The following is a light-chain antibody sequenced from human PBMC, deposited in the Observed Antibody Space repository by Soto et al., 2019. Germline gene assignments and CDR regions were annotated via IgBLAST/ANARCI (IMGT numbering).Light chain of an antibody. CDR2: GGS. V-gene: IGKV3-15*01. CDR1: ESVRSD. CDR3: QQYNDWPTIT. J-gene: IGKJ5*01. Sequence: ERVMTQSPVTLSVTPGTSATLSCRASESVRSDLAWYQQKPGQAPRLLIYGGSLRAADVPDRFSGSGSGTEFILTISNLQSEDSAVYYCQQYNDWPTITFGQGTRLETK.